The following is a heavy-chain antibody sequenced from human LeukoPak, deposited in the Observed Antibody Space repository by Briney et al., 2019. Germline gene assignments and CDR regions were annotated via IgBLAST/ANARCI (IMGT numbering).Heavy chain of an antibody. CDR1: GFTFSGYA. V-gene: IGHV3-30-3*01. CDR3: VSVSEASRSWYNYFGP. Sequence: GGSLGLSCAASGFTFSGYAMNWVRQAPGKGLEWVAVISYDGSKTDYAGSVKGRFTISRDNSKNTLYLQMNSLRPEDAAVYYCVSVSEASRSWYNYFGPWGQGTLVAVSS. CDR2: ISYDGSKT. D-gene: IGHD1-26*01. J-gene: IGHJ5*02.